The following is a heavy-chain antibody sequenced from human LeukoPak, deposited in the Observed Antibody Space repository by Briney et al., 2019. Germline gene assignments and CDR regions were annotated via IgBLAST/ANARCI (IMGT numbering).Heavy chain of an antibody. V-gene: IGHV3-23*01. CDR1: GFNFRNFA. D-gene: IGHD3-16*01. Sequence: GGSLRLSCAASGFNFRNFAFNWVRQAPGKGLEWVSSISSSGGATYYRDSAKGRFTISRDNSKNTLYLQMNSLRAEDTAVYYCARDLGDYYYYYGMDVWGQGTTVTVSS. J-gene: IGHJ6*02. CDR3: ARDLGDYYYYYGMDV. CDR2: ISSSGGAT.